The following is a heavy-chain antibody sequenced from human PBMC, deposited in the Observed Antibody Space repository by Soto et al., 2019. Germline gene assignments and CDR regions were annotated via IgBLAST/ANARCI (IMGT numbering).Heavy chain of an antibody. CDR1: GYTFTSYG. CDR2: ISAYNGNT. Sequence: ASVKVSCKASGYTFTSYGISWVRQAPGQGLEWMGWISAYNGNTNYAQKLQGRVTMTTDTSTSTAYMELRSLRSDDTAVYYCARGEFYGDYYYYYGMDVWGQGTTVTVSS. J-gene: IGHJ6*02. D-gene: IGHD4-17*01. CDR3: ARGEFYGDYYYYYGMDV. V-gene: IGHV1-18*01.